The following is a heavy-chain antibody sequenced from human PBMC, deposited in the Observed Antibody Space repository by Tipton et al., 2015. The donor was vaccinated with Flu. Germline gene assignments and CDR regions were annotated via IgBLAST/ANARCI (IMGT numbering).Heavy chain of an antibody. CDR3: AREGPSYYYYYMDV. CDR1: GGSFSGYY. Sequence: TLSLTCAVYGGSFSGYYWSWIRQPPGKGLEWIGEINHSGSTNYNPSLKSRVTISVDTSKNQFSLKLSSVTAADTAVYYCAREGPSYYYYYMDVWGKGTTVTVSS. J-gene: IGHJ6*03. V-gene: IGHV4-34*01. CDR2: INHSGST.